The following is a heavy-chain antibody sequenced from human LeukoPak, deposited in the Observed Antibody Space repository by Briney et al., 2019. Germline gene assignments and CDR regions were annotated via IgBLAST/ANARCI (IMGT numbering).Heavy chain of an antibody. V-gene: IGHV3-9*03. CDR1: GFTFDDYA. J-gene: IGHJ3*02. D-gene: IGHD2-15*01. CDR2: ISWNSGSI. Sequence: GRSLRLSCAASGFTFDDYAMHWVRQAPGKGLEWVSGISWNSGSIGYADSVKGRFTISRDNAKNSLYLQMNSLRAEDMALYYRAKDYCSGGSCYDAFDIWGQGTMVTVSS. CDR3: AKDYCSGGSCYDAFDI.